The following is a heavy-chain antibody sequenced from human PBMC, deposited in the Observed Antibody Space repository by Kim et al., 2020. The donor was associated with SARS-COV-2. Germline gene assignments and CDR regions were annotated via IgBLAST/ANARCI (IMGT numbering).Heavy chain of an antibody. CDR2: GAQ. J-gene: IGHJ4*02. V-gene: IGHV1-2*02. D-gene: IGHD1-20*01. Sequence: GAQKRAKNFQGRVTMTRDMSINTAYMELSSLTSGDTAVYYCATDFNWSYDHWGQGTLVSVSS. CDR3: ATDFNWSYDH.